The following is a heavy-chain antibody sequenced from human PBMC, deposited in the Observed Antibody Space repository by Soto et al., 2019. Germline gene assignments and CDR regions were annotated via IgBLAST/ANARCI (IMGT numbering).Heavy chain of an antibody. Sequence: ASVKVSCKASGYTFTSYGISWVRQAPGQGLEWMGWISAYNGNTNYAQKLQGRVTMTTDTSTSTAYMELRSLRSDDTAVYYCARNAAGYCTNGVCSYLYYYYYYMDVWGKGTTVTVS. V-gene: IGHV1-18*01. CDR3: ARNAAGYCTNGVCSYLYYYYYYMDV. CDR2: ISAYNGNT. D-gene: IGHD2-8*01. J-gene: IGHJ6*03. CDR1: GYTFTSYG.